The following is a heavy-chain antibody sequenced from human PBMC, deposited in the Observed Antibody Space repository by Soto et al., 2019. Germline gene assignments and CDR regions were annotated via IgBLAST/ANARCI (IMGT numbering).Heavy chain of an antibody. CDR1: GYTFTSYG. D-gene: IGHD3-3*01. J-gene: IGHJ5*02. Sequence: ASVKVSCKASGYTFTSYGISWVRQAPGQGLEWMGWISAYNGNTNYAQKLQGRVTMTTDTSTSTAYMELRSLRSDDTAVYYCARDNVRYYEFWSGYNNWFDPWGQGTLVTVSS. CDR2: ISAYNGNT. V-gene: IGHV1-18*01. CDR3: ARDNVRYYEFWSGYNNWFDP.